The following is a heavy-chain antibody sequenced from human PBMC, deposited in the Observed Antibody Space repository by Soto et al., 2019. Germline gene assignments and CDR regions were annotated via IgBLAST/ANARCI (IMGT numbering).Heavy chain of an antibody. V-gene: IGHV3-48*03. CDR2: ISYTGRTI. J-gene: IGHJ4*02. Sequence: GGSLRLSGAASGFTFSNYEMNWVRQTPGKGLELVSFISYTGRTIYYADSVRGRFTISRDNSKNSLYLQMNSLRAQDTAVYYCARGLRIYYDRSGLHYWGQGTLVTVSS. D-gene: IGHD3-22*01. CDR3: ARGLRIYYDRSGLHY. CDR1: GFTFSNYE.